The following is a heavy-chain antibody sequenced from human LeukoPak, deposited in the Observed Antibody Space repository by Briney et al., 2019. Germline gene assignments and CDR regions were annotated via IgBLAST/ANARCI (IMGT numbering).Heavy chain of an antibody. CDR3: ARDGGRDLYYYMDV. Sequence: ASVKVSCKASGYAFTGYYMHWVRQAPGQGLEWMGWINPNSGGTNYAQKFQGGVTMTRDTSISTAYMELSRLRSDDTAVYYCARDGGRDLYYYMDVWGKGTTVTVYS. V-gene: IGHV1-2*02. J-gene: IGHJ6*03. CDR2: INPNSGGT. CDR1: GYAFTGYY. D-gene: IGHD3-3*01.